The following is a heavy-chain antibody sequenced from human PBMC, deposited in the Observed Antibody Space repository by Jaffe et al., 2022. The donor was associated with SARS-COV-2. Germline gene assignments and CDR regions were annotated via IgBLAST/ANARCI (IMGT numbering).Heavy chain of an antibody. CDR1: GGSFSGYY. CDR2: INHSGST. Sequence: QVQLQQWGAGLLKPSETLSLTCAVYGGSFSGYYWSWIRQPPGKGLEWIGEINHSGSTNYNPSLKSRVTISVDTSKNQFSLKLSSVTAADTAVYYCARDEVGAATLYSSSSTFDYWGQGTLVTVSS. V-gene: IGHV4-34*01. D-gene: IGHD6-6*01. J-gene: IGHJ4*02. CDR3: ARDEVGAATLYSSSSTFDY.